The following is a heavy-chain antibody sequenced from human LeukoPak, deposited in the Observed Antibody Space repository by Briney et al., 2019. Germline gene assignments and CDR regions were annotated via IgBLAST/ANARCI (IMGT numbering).Heavy chain of an antibody. J-gene: IGHJ5*02. D-gene: IGHD4-17*01. CDR3: IVFGDSNH. CDR1: GLTGSHNY. CDR2: IHTSGDT. Sequence: GGSLRLSCAASGLTGSHNYVSWVRQAPGKGLEWVSAIHTSGDTCYAGSVKGRFTISRDTSKNTLYLQINSLRVEDTAVYYCIVFGDSNHWGQGTLVTVSS. V-gene: IGHV3-53*01.